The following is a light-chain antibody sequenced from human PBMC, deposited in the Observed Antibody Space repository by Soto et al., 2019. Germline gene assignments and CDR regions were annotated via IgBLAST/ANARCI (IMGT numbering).Light chain of an antibody. V-gene: IGLV3-1*01. CDR3: QAWASSTIVV. J-gene: IGLJ2*01. Sequence: SYELTQPPSVSVSPGQTASITCSGDNFGDNYASWYQQKPGQSPVLVIFQHNKRPSGIPERFSGSHSENTATLTISGTQAMDEADYYCQAWASSTIVVFGGGTKLTVL. CDR1: NFGDNY. CDR2: QHN.